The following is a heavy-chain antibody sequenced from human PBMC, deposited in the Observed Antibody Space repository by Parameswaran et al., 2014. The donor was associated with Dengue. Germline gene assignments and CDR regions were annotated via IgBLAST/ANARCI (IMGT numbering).Heavy chain of an antibody. D-gene: IGHD6-13*01. CDR3: ARLAAAGSVDY. CDR2: INHSGST. V-gene: IGHV4-34*01. Sequence: QTLSLTCAVYGGSFSGYYWSWIRQPPGKGLEWIGEINHSGSTNYNPSLKSRVTISVDTSKNQFSLKLSSVTAADTAVYYCARLAAAGSVDYWGQGTLVTVSS. J-gene: IGHJ4*02. CDR1: GGSFSGYY.